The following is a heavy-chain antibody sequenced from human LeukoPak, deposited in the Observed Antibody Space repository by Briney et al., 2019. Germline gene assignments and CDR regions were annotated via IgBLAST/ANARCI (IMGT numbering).Heavy chain of an antibody. CDR2: IIPIFGTA. CDR3: ARAPTYGTTFFDY. CDR1: GGTFSSYA. Sequence: ASVKVSCKASGGTFSSYAISWVRQAPGQGLEWMGGIIPIFGTANYAQKFQGRVTITADESTSTAYMELSSLRSEDTAVNYCARAPTYGTTFFDYWGQGTLVTVSS. D-gene: IGHD1-1*01. V-gene: IGHV1-69*13. J-gene: IGHJ4*02.